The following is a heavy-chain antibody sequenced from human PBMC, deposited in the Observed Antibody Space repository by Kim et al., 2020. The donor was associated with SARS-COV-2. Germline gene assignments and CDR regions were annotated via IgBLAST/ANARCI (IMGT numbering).Heavy chain of an antibody. J-gene: IGHJ4*02. D-gene: IGHD6-13*01. Sequence: VSVKGRFTISRDNVKNLLFLQMDSLRAEDTGVYYCARDLDSYSSSWSLAFWGQGTLVTVS. CDR3: ARDLDSYSSSWSLAF. V-gene: IGHV3-48*01.